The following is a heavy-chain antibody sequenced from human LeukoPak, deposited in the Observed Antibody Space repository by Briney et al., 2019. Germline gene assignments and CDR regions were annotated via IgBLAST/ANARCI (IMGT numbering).Heavy chain of an antibody. CDR3: AKALNVAMVRGVITRDFDY. Sequence: GGSLRLSCAASGFTFSSYGMHWVRQAPGKGLEWVAVISYDGSNKYYADSVKGRFTISRDNSKNTLYLQMNSLRAEDTAVYYCAKALNVAMVRGVITRDFDYWGQGTLVTVSS. CDR2: ISYDGSNK. V-gene: IGHV3-30*18. D-gene: IGHD3-10*01. J-gene: IGHJ4*02. CDR1: GFTFSSYG.